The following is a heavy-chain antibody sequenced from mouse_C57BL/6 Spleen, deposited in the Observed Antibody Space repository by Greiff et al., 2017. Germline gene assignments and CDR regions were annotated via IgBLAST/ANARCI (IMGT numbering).Heavy chain of an antibody. D-gene: IGHD2-4*01. V-gene: IGHV1-18*01. CDR3: AREHDDEGDYCAIDV. Sequence: EVQLQQSGPELVKPGASVKIPCKASGYTFTDYNMDWVKQSHGKSLEWIGDINPNNGGTIYNQKFKGKATLTVDKSSSTAYMGLRSLTSENTAVYYCAREHDDEGDYCAIDVWGQGTSVTVSS. J-gene: IGHJ4*01. CDR1: GYTFTDYN. CDR2: INPNNGGT.